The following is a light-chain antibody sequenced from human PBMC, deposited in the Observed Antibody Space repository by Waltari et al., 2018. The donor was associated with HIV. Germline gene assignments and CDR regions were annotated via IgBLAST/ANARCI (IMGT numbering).Light chain of an antibody. CDR3: CSYTRSDTWV. J-gene: IGLJ3*02. CDR2: DVN. Sequence: QSALTQPASMSAAPGQSITLTCTGSSCDVGGYDFVSWYQQYPGKAPKLMIFDVNNRPSGVSPRFSGSKSGNTASLTISELQADDEADYYCCSYTRSDTWVFGGGTKLTVL. CDR1: SCDVGGYDF. V-gene: IGLV2-14*03.